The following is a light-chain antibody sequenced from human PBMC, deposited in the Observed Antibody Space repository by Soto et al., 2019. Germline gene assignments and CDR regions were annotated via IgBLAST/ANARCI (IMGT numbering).Light chain of an antibody. V-gene: IGKV1-39*01. CDR2: AAS. CDR3: QQSYSSPWT. J-gene: IGKJ1*01. CDR1: QSIFNF. Sequence: DIQMTQSPSSLSASVGDRVTISCRASQSIFNFLNWYQQKPGKAPKVLIYAASSLQSGVPARFSGSGSGTEFTLTISNLQPEDFAIYHCQQSYSSPWTFGQGTKVDNK.